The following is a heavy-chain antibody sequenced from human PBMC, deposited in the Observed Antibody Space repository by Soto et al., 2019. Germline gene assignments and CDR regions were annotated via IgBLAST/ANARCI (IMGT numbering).Heavy chain of an antibody. CDR3: ARGERRGCSSTSCYLPSSYYYYMDV. Sequence: PGGSLRLSCAASGFTFSDYYMSWIRQAPGKGLEWVSYISSSGSTIYYADSVKGRFTISRDNAKNSLYLQMNSLRAEDTAVYYCARGERRGCSSTSCYLPSSYYYYMDVWGKGTTVTVSS. V-gene: IGHV3-11*01. D-gene: IGHD2-2*01. CDR1: GFTFSDYY. J-gene: IGHJ6*03. CDR2: ISSSGSTI.